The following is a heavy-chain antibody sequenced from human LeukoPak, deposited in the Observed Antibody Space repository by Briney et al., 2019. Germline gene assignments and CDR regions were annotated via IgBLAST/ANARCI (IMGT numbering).Heavy chain of an antibody. CDR3: ARVGTPVYYYGMDV. CDR2: INPNSGGT. J-gene: IGHJ6*02. CDR1: GYTFTGYY. Sequence: ASVKVSCKASGYTFTGYYMHWVRQAPGQGLEWMGWINPNSGGTNYAQKFQGRVTMTRDTSISTAYMELSRLRSDDTAVYYCARVGTPVYYYGMDVWGQGTTVSVSS. D-gene: IGHD2-15*01. V-gene: IGHV1-2*02.